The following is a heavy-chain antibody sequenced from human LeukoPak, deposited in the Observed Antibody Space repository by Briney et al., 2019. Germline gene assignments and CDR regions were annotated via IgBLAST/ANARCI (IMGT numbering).Heavy chain of an antibody. CDR1: GGSISSRSYY. Sequence: KPSETLSLTCTVSGGSISSRSYYWGWIRQPPGKGLEWIGSMYYSGSTYYNPSLKSRVTISVDTSKNQFSLKLSSVTAADTAVYYCATPGYSSNWREMATAYWGQGTLVTVSS. J-gene: IGHJ4*02. V-gene: IGHV4-39*01. CDR2: MYYSGST. D-gene: IGHD6-13*01. CDR3: ATPGYSSNWREMATAY.